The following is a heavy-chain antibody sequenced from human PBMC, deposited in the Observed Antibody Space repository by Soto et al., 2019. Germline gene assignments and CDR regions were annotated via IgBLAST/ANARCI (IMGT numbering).Heavy chain of an antibody. J-gene: IGHJ4*02. D-gene: IGHD5-12*01. CDR3: AKDLRAGSGYDFDY. CDR1: GFTFTSYP. V-gene: IGHV3-23*01. Sequence: EVQLLQSGGGLVQPGGSLRLSCAASGFTFTSYPMTWVRQPPGKGLEWVAAVNPGGYSTYYADSVKGRFTISRDNSNKTLYLQMNSLRAEDTAVYYCAKDLRAGSGYDFDYRDQGTLVTVSS. CDR2: VNPGGYST.